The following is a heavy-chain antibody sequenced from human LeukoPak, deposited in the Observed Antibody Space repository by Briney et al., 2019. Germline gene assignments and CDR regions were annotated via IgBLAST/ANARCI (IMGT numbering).Heavy chain of an antibody. CDR3: VGTIASRGSEY. Sequence: GGSLRLSCAASGFTFTNYWMHWVRQAPGMGLVWVSRLPPDELGIIYADSVKGRFTVSRDNAKSTVYLQMNNLRVDDTAMYYCVGTIASRGSEYWGQGALVTVSS. V-gene: IGHV3-74*01. J-gene: IGHJ4*02. CDR1: GFTFTNYW. CDR2: LPPDELGI. D-gene: IGHD6-6*01.